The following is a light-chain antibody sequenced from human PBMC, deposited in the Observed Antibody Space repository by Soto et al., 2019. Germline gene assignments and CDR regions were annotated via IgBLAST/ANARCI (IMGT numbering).Light chain of an antibody. J-gene: IGKJ5*01. CDR3: QQTNSIPIT. CDR1: QSSSNF. CDR2: AAS. Sequence: DIQMTQPPSSLSASVGDRVTITCRASQSSSNFLNWYQQKPGKAPKLLIYAASTLQSGVPSRFSGSGSGTDFTLTISSLQPEDFATYYCQQTNSIPITFGQGTRLEIK. V-gene: IGKV1-39*01.